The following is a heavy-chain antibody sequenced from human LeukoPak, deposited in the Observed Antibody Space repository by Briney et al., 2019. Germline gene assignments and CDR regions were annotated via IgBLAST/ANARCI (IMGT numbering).Heavy chain of an antibody. Sequence: QSGGSLRLSCAASGFIFNTYVMHWVRQAPGKGLEWLAFIRYDGSNKNYADSVKGRFTTSRDNTKNSLYLQMNSLRAEDTAVYYCAKDGGSDPDSCDIWGQGTMVTVSS. V-gene: IGHV3-30*02. CDR2: IRYDGSNK. CDR3: AKDGGSDPDSCDI. CDR1: GFIFNTYV. D-gene: IGHD2-15*01. J-gene: IGHJ3*02.